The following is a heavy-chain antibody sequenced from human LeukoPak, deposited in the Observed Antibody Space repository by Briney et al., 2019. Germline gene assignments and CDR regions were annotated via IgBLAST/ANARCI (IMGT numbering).Heavy chain of an antibody. J-gene: IGHJ4*02. CDR3: ARDMGYYDSSGYYGFLY. V-gene: IGHV3-30-3*01. Sequence: GGSLRLSCAASGFTSSSYAMHWVRQAPGKGLEWVAVISYDGSNKYYADSVKGRFTISRDNSKNTLYLQMNSLRAEDTAVYYCARDMGYYDSSGYYGFLYWGQGTLVTVSS. CDR1: GFTSSSYA. D-gene: IGHD3-22*01. CDR2: ISYDGSNK.